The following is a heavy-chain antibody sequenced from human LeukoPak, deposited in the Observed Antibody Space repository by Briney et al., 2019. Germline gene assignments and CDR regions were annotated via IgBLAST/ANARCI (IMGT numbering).Heavy chain of an antibody. Sequence: EASMKVSCKASGYTFTSYGFSWVRQAPGQGLEWMGWISAYNGNTNYAQKLQGRVTMTTDTSTSTAYMELRSLRSDDTAVYYCARSFRWPEYPFQLDYWGQGTLVTVSS. V-gene: IGHV1-18*01. CDR1: GYTFTSYG. CDR2: ISAYNGNT. J-gene: IGHJ4*02. CDR3: ARSFRWPEYPFQLDY. D-gene: IGHD4-23*01.